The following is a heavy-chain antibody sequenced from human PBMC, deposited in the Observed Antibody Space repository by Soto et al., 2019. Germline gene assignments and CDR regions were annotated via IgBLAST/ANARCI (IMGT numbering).Heavy chain of an antibody. V-gene: IGHV2-70*01. Sequence: SGPTLVNPTQTLTLTCTFSGFSLSTSGMCVSWIRQPPGKALEWLALIDWDDDRYYSTSLKTRLTISKDTSKNQVVLTMTNMDPVDTATYYCARARFNSGSYYGFDYCGQGPVVTV. CDR1: GFSLSTSGMC. CDR2: IDWDDDR. CDR3: ARARFNSGSYYGFDY. D-gene: IGHD1-26*01. J-gene: IGHJ4*02.